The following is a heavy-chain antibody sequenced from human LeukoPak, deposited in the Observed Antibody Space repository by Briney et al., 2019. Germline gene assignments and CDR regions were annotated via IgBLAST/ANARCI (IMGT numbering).Heavy chain of an antibody. CDR1: GFTFSSYG. Sequence: GGSLRLSCAASGFTFSSYGMNWVRQAPGKGLEFVAYISSSGATIYYADSLKSRFTISRDNAKNSLYLQMNSLRDEDTAVYFCVRANSLMVRGVITYFDSWGQGTLVTVSS. CDR2: ISSSGATI. J-gene: IGHJ4*02. D-gene: IGHD3-10*01. V-gene: IGHV3-48*02. CDR3: VRANSLMVRGVITYFDS.